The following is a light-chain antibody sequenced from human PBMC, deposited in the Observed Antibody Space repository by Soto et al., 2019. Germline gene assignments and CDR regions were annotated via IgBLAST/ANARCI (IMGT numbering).Light chain of an antibody. V-gene: IGLV2-14*01. Sequence: ALTQPASVSGSPGQSITISCTGTSSDISIYNYVSWYQQHPGKAPKLIIYEVSNRPSGISNRFSGAKSGNTASLTISGLQVEDEADYYCCSYTSSTNYVFGAGTKVTVL. CDR1: SSDISIYNY. CDR3: CSYTSSTNYV. CDR2: EVS. J-gene: IGLJ1*01.